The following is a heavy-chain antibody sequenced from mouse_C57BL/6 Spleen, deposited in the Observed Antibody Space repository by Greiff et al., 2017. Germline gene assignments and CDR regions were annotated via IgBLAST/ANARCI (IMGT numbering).Heavy chain of an antibody. V-gene: IGHV1-22*01. D-gene: IGHD1-1*01. CDR3: ARDYYGSSFDY. CDR1: GYTFTDYN. Sequence: EVQLQQSGPELVKPGASVKMSCKASGYTFTDYNMHWVKQSHGKSLEWIGYINPNNGGTSYNQKFKGKATLTVNKSSSTAYMELRRQTSEDSAVDYCARDYYGSSFDYWGQGTTLTVSA. CDR2: INPNNGGT. J-gene: IGHJ2*01.